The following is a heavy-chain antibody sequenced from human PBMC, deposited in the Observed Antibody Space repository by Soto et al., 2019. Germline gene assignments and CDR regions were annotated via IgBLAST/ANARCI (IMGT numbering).Heavy chain of an antibody. CDR3: AKDRSSGYCSSTSCYTGYYYYGMDV. D-gene: IGHD2-2*02. V-gene: IGHV3-30*18. J-gene: IGHJ6*02. CDR1: GFTFSSYG. CDR2: ISYDGSNK. Sequence: PGGSLRLSCAASGFTFSSYGMHWVRQAPGKGLEWVAVISYDGSNKYYADSVKGRFTISRDNSKNTLYLQMNSLRAEDTAVYYCAKDRSSGYCSSTSCYTGYYYYGMDVWGQGTTVTVSS.